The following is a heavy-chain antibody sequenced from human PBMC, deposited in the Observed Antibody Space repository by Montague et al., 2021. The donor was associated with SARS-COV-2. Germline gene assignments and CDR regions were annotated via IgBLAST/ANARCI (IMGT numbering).Heavy chain of an antibody. CDR1: VCSISSYY. CDR3: ARHASYSSGWYFEGYFDY. D-gene: IGHD6-19*01. J-gene: IGHJ4*02. V-gene: IGHV4-59*08. CDR2: IYFNGST. Sequence: SETRSLTCTVSVCSISSYYWSCIRLPPRKGLESIGYIYFNGSTNYNPSLKSQVTIYVDTSKNQFSLKLSSVTAADTAVYYCARHASYSSGWYFEGYFDYWGQGTLVTVSS.